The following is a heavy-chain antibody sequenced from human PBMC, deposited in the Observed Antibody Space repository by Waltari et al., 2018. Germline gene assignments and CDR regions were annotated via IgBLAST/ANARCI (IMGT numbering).Heavy chain of an antibody. J-gene: IGHJ4*02. CDR1: GFTFSNYG. V-gene: IGHV3-30*18. Sequence: QVQLVESGGGVVQPGRSLRLSCAASGFTFSNYGMHWVRQAPGKGVGWVAIISYGGRNKSYADSVKGRFTSSRDNSKNTLYLQMSSLRVEDTALYYCAKDDGGIGGYSYNWRLLGLDYWGQGTLVTVSS. CDR3: AKDDGGIGGYSYNWRLLGLDY. D-gene: IGHD2-15*01. CDR2: ISYGGRNK.